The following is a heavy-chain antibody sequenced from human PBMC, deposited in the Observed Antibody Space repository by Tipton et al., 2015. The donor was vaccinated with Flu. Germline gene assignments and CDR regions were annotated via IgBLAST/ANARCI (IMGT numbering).Heavy chain of an antibody. J-gene: IGHJ5*01. CDR2: ICPGSP. Sequence: LRLSCSVSGYFIGSGYYWGWVRRPPGKGLEWIGNICPGSPYYNPSLRSRVTMSVARSNDQFSLRLTSVTAADTAVYFCARRTFSNYVSEPKNWFDFWGQGTLVTVSS. CDR3: ARRTFSNYVSEPKNWFDF. V-gene: IGHV4-38-2*01. CDR1: GYFIGSGYY. D-gene: IGHD4-11*01.